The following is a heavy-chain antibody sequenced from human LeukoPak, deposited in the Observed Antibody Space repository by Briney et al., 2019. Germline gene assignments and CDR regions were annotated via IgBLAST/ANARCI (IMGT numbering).Heavy chain of an antibody. J-gene: IGHJ4*02. D-gene: IGHD6-19*01. CDR3: ARGKNSSGIAVAGPPDY. V-gene: IGHV3-21*01. CDR2: ISSSSSYI. Sequence: GGSLRLSCAAAGFTFRSYSMNWVRQAPGKGLEWGSSISSSSSYIYYADSVKGRFTISRDNDKNSLYLQMNSRRAEDTAVYYCARGKNSSGIAVAGPPDYWGQGTLVTLSS. CDR1: GFTFRSYS.